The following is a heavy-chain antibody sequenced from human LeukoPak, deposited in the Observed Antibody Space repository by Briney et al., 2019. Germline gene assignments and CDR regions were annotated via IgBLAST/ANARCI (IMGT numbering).Heavy chain of an antibody. D-gene: IGHD3-22*01. Sequence: SETLSLTCTVSGGSISSGDYYWSWIRQSPGKGLEWIGYIYYSGSTYYNPSLKSRVTISVDTSKNQFSLKLSSVTAADTAVYYCARYYDSSNYYYGGVDGAGHFDYWGQGTLVTVSS. CDR2: IYYSGST. J-gene: IGHJ4*02. CDR3: ARYYDSSNYYYGGVDGAGHFDY. CDR1: GGSISSGDYY. V-gene: IGHV4-30-4*01.